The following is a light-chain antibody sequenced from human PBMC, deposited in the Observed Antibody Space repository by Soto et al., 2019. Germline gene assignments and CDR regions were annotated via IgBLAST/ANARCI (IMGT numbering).Light chain of an antibody. CDR1: SSNIGAGYD. CDR3: SSYTSSSTLYV. J-gene: IGLJ1*01. V-gene: IGLV1-40*01. Sequence: QAVLTQPPSVSGAPGQRLTISCTGSSSNIGAGYDVHWYQQLPGTAPKLLIYANTARPSGVPARFSGSKSGTSASLAISGLQAEDDADYYCSSYTSSSTLYVFGTGTKLTVL. CDR2: ANT.